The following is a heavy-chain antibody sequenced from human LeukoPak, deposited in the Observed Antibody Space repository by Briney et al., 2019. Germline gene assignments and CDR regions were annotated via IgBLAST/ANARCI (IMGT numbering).Heavy chain of an antibody. CDR2: VGHSGSA. D-gene: IGHD3-22*01. Sequence: PSETLSLTCAVSGGSFSAFFWRWIRQPPGKGVEWIGDVGHSGSADYNPSLKSRVTVSADPSKTQFSLKLTSVTAADTAVYYCATRGDYSDTSGNSYDALDIWGQGTMVTVSS. V-gene: IGHV4-34*01. CDR3: ATRGDYSDTSGNSYDALDI. J-gene: IGHJ3*02. CDR1: GGSFSAFF.